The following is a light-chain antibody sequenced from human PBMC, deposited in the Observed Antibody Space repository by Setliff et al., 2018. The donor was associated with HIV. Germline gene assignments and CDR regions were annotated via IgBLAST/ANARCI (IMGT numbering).Light chain of an antibody. CDR3: SSYVNINTLV. Sequence: QSALTQPASVSGSPGQSITISCTGTSSDIGAYNYVSWYQQHPGKAPKVMIYAVRKRPSGVSNRFSGSKSGNTASLTISGLQAEDEAAYYCSSYVNINTLVFGTGTKVTVL. J-gene: IGLJ1*01. CDR2: AVR. CDR1: SSDIGAYNY. V-gene: IGLV2-14*03.